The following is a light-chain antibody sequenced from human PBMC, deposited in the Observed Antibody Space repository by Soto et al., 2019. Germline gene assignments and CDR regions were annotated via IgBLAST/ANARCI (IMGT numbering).Light chain of an antibody. CDR1: QSISSW. J-gene: IGKJ1*01. CDR2: DAS. Sequence: DIQMTQSPSTLAASVGDRVTITCRASQSISSWLAWYQQKPRKAPKLLIYDASSLERGVPSRFSGSGSGTEFTLTISSLHPDDFATYYCQQYKTYSPWTFGQGTKVEIK. V-gene: IGKV1-5*01. CDR3: QQYKTYSPWT.